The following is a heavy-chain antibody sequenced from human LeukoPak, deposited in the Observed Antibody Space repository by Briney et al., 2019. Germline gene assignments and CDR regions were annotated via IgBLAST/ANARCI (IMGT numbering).Heavy chain of an antibody. V-gene: IGHV3-30*18. D-gene: IGHD3-10*01. J-gene: IGHJ3*02. CDR3: AKDKIVRGVPDAFDI. Sequence: GGSLRLSCAASGFTLSSHGMHWVRQAPGKGLEWVAVISYDGSNKYYADSVKGRFTISRDNSKNTLYLQMNSLRAEDTAVYYCAKDKIVRGVPDAFDIWGQGTMVTVSS. CDR2: ISYDGSNK. CDR1: GFTLSSHG.